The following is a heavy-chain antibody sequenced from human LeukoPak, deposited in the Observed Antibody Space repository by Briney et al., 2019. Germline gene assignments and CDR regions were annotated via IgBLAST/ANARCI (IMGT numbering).Heavy chain of an antibody. V-gene: IGHV3-66*01. Sequence: GGSLRLSCAASGFTVSSNYMSWVRQAPGKGLEWVSVIYSGGSTYYADSVKGRFTISRDNFKNTLYLQMNSLRAEDTAVYYCASRTKTLSSWYAYWGQGTLVTVSS. J-gene: IGHJ4*02. CDR2: IYSGGST. CDR1: GFTVSSNY. D-gene: IGHD6-13*01. CDR3: ASRTKTLSSWYAY.